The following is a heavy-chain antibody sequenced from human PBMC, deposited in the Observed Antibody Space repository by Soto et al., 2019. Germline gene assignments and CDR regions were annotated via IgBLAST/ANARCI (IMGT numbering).Heavy chain of an antibody. D-gene: IGHD3-16*01. Sequence: QVQLQESGPGLVKPSQTLSLTCTVSGGSINSDDYYWSWIRQHPGKGLEWIGYINYSGRTFYNPSRKSGITISVDTSKNQFSLRLTSVTAADTAVYYCARSREVWGSYGNWYFDLWGRGTLVTVSS. CDR1: GGSINSDDYY. V-gene: IGHV4-31*03. J-gene: IGHJ2*01. CDR2: INYSGRT. CDR3: ARSREVWGSYGNWYFDL.